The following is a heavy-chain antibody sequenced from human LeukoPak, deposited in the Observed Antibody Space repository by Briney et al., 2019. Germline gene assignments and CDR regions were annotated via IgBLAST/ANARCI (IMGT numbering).Heavy chain of an antibody. CDR1: GYTFTSYY. V-gene: IGHV1-46*01. D-gene: IGHD5-18*01. CDR3: ARGGPRGDTAMVLTY. J-gene: IGHJ4*02. Sequence: ASVKVSCKASGYTFTSYYMHWVRHAPGQGLEWMGIINPSGGSTSYAQKFQGRVTMTRDTSTSTVYMELSSLRSEDTAVYYCARGGPRGDTAMVLTYWGQGTQVTVSS. CDR2: INPSGGST.